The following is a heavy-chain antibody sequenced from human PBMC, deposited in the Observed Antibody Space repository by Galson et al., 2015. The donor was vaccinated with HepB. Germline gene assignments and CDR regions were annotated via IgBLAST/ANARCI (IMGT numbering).Heavy chain of an antibody. D-gene: IGHD4-17*01. CDR3: TIDYGDYGGNDYFDY. J-gene: IGHJ4*02. Sequence: SVKVSCKASGYTFTGYYMHWVRQAPGQGLEWMGWINPNSGGTNYAQKFQGRVTMTRDTSISTAYMELSRLRSDDTAVYYCTIDYGDYGGNDYFDYWGQGTLVTVSS. V-gene: IGHV1-2*02. CDR2: INPNSGGT. CDR1: GYTFTGYY.